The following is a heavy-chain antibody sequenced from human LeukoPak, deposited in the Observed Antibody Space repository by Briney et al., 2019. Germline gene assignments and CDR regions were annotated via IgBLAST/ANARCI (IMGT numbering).Heavy chain of an antibody. Sequence: SETLSLTCTVSGGSISSSFNYWAWIRQPPGRGLEWIGSIYESGSAYYNPSLKSRITMSVDTSENQFSLKLTSVTAADTAVYYCARHYGPWGQGTLVTVSS. CDR2: IYESGSA. V-gene: IGHV4-39*01. CDR3: ARHYGP. CDR1: GGSISSSFNY. D-gene: IGHD3-16*01. J-gene: IGHJ5*02.